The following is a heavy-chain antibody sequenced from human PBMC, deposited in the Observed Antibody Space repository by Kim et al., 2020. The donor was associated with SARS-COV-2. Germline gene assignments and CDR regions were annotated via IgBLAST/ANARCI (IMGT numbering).Heavy chain of an antibody. CDR1: GFTVSSNY. CDR3: ARGSFGAAAGKKEYFQH. V-gene: IGHV3-66*01. Sequence: GGSLRLSCAASGFTVSSNYMSWVRQAPGKGLEWVSVIYSGGSTYYADSVKGRFTISRDNSKNKLYLQMNSLRAEDTAVYYCARGSFGAAAGKKEYFQHWGQGTLVTVSS. CDR2: IYSGGST. J-gene: IGHJ1*01. D-gene: IGHD6-13*01.